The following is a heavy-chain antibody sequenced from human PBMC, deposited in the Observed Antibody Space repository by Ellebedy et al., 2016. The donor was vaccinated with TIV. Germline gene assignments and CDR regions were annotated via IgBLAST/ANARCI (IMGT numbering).Heavy chain of an antibody. V-gene: IGHV1-69*04. Sequence: ASVKVSCKASGGTFSSYAISWVRQAPGQGLEWMGRIIPILGIANYAQKFQGRVTITADKSTSTAYMELSSLRSEDTAVYYCATPSEMVTYYYYYGMDVWGQGTTVTVSS. CDR2: IIPILGIA. D-gene: IGHD4-23*01. CDR1: GGTFSSYA. CDR3: ATPSEMVTYYYYYGMDV. J-gene: IGHJ6*02.